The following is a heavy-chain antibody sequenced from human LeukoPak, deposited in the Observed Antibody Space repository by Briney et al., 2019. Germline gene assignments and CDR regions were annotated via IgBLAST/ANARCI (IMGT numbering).Heavy chain of an antibody. D-gene: IGHD6-25*01. CDR2: IYHSGST. CDR3: ARDSGYVEYSDY. J-gene: IGHJ4*02. Sequence: SSETLSLTCTVSGGSISSYYWSWIRQPPGKGLEWIGYIYHSGSTNYNPSLKSRVTISVDTSKNQFSLKLSSVTAADTAVYYCARDSGYVEYSDYWGQGTLVTVSS. V-gene: IGHV4-59*01. CDR1: GGSISSYY.